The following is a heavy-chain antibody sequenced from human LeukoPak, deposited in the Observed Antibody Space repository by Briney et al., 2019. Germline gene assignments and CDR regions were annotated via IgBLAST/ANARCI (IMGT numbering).Heavy chain of an antibody. CDR1: GHTFTSYG. CDR3: ARGGLYCSSTSCYGIEY. J-gene: IGHJ4*02. D-gene: IGHD2-2*01. Sequence: ASVKVSCKAAGHTFTSYGISWVRQAPGQGLEWMGWISAYNGNTNYAQKLQGRDTMTTDTSTSTVYMELRSLRSDDTAVYYCARGGLYCSSTSCYGIEYWGQGTLVTVSS. V-gene: IGHV1-18*04. CDR2: ISAYNGNT.